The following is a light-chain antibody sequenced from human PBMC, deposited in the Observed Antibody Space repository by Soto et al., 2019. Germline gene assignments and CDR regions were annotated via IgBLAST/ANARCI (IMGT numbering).Light chain of an antibody. V-gene: IGKV3-20*01. CDR2: GAS. CDR3: QQYGSSTIT. Sequence: EIGFTQSPGTLSLSPGERATLSCRASQSVSSSYLAWYQQKPGQAPRLLIYGASSRAIGIPDRFSGSGSGTDFTLTISRLEPEDFAVYYCQQYGSSTITFGQGTRLEIK. CDR1: QSVSSSY. J-gene: IGKJ5*01.